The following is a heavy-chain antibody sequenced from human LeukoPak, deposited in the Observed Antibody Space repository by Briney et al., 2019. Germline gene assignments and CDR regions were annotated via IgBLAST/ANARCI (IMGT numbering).Heavy chain of an antibody. J-gene: IGHJ4*02. CDR2: ISGSGAST. D-gene: IGHD5-12*01. CDR1: GFTFSNYA. Sequence: GGSLRLSCAASGFTFSNYAMSWVRQAPGKGLEWVSTISGSGASTYYADSVKGRFTVSRDNSKNTLYLQMNSLRAEDTAVYYCARNENSGWGYFDYWGQGTLVTVSS. V-gene: IGHV3-23*01. CDR3: ARNENSGWGYFDY.